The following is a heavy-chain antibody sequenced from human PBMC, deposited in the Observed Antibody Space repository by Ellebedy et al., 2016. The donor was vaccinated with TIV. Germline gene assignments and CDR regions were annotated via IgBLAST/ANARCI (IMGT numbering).Heavy chain of an antibody. D-gene: IGHD4-23*01. Sequence: SETLSLTCTVSGYSINNGYYWGWIRQSPGKGLEWIGSIYRSGSTYYNPSLKSRVTISRDMSTNQFSLSLRSVTAADAAVYYCAGGDNGGLEHWGPGMLVTVSS. V-gene: IGHV4-38-2*02. CDR2: IYRSGST. J-gene: IGHJ4*02. CDR1: GYSINNGYY. CDR3: AGGDNGGLEH.